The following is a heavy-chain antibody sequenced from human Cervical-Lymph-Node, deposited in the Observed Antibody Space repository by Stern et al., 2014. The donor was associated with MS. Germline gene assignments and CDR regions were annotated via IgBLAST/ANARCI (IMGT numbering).Heavy chain of an antibody. D-gene: IGHD6-19*01. CDR3: ARWADTAVGVDY. CDR2: IYPGDSDT. CDR1: GYSFSIYW. V-gene: IGHV5-51*03. J-gene: IGHJ4*02. Sequence: EVHLVESGAEVKKPGESLKISCKGSGYSFSIYWIAWVRQMPGKGLEWMGIIYPGDSDTRYSPSSQGQVTISADKSISTAYLQWSSLKASDTAMYYCARWADTAVGVDYWGQGTLVTVSS.